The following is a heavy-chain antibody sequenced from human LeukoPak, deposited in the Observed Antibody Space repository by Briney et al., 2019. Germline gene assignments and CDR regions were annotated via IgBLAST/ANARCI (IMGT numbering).Heavy chain of an antibody. CDR1: GYTFTTYY. CDR2: INPNGGST. Sequence: GASVKVSCKASGYTFTTYYMHWVRPAPGQGLEWMGIINPNGGSTSYAQKFQGRVTMTRDMSTSTVYMELSSLRSEDTAVYYCARGYSSSWYFDYWGQGTLVTVSS. J-gene: IGHJ4*02. V-gene: IGHV1-46*01. CDR3: ARGYSSSWYFDY. D-gene: IGHD6-13*01.